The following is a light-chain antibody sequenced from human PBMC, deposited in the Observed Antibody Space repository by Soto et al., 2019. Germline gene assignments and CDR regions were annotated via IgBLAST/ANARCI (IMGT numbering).Light chain of an antibody. V-gene: IGLV1-47*02. CDR3: AVWDDSLRGWV. CDR1: FSNIGSNY. J-gene: IGLJ3*02. Sequence: QSVLTQPPSASGTPGQRVTISCSGRFSNIGSNYVYWYQQLPGTAPKLLIFTNDQRTSGVPGRFSGSKSGTSASLAISGLRSEDEADYYCAVWDDSLRGWVFGGGTKLTVL. CDR2: TND.